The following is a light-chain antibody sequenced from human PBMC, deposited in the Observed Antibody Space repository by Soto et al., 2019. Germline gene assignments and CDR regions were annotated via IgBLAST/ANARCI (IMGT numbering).Light chain of an antibody. CDR2: DAS. J-gene: IGKJ1*01. CDR3: QQYYSYWT. CDR1: QTISNW. Sequence: DIQMTQSPSTLSASVGDRVTITCRASQTISNWLAWYQQKPGKAPKLLIYDASSLEGGVPSRFSGSGSGTKFTLTLSRLQPDDFATYYCQQYYSYWTFGQGTKVEIK. V-gene: IGKV1-5*01.